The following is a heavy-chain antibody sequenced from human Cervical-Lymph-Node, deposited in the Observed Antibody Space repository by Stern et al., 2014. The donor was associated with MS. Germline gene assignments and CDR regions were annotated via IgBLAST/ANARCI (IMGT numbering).Heavy chain of an antibody. Sequence: VQLVESGGGLVQPGGSLRLSCAASGFTFSSYWMNWVRQAPGQGLEGVANIKEDGSGTSNVDPVKGRFTIFRDNATNPLFLHMHSRRAGDTAVYYCARGSDTWGQGTLVTVSS. D-gene: IGHD2-15*01. CDR1: GFTFSSYW. J-gene: IGHJ5*02. CDR2: IKEDGSGT. V-gene: IGHV3-7*01. CDR3: ARGSDT.